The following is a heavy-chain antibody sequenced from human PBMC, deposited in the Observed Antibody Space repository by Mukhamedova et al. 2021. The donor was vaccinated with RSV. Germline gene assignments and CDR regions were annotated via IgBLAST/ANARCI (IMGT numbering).Heavy chain of an antibody. V-gene: IGHV4-59*01. CDR2: IYYSGST. J-gene: IGHJ5*02. CDR3: ARWRRQSDRQASFDP. D-gene: IGHD4-11*01. Sequence: GLEWIGYIYYSGSTNYNPSLKSRVTISVDTPKNPFSLQLTPVTAAAPAVHYCARWRRQSDRQASFDPSGQRPLVTLSP.